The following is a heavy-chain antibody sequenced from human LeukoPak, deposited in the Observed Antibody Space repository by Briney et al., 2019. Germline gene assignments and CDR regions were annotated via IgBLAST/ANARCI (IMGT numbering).Heavy chain of an antibody. CDR1: GYTFTGYY. Sequence: GASVKVSCKTSGYTFTGYYRYWVRQAPGKGLEWLAVISHDGSNKYYADSVKGRITISRDNSMNTLYLQMNSLRAEDTAVYCCARGRPVLQLLWGAFDIWGQGTMVTVYS. CDR3: ARGRPVLQLLWGAFDI. CDR2: ISHDGSNK. D-gene: IGHD1-7*01. V-gene: IGHV3-30-3*01. J-gene: IGHJ3*02.